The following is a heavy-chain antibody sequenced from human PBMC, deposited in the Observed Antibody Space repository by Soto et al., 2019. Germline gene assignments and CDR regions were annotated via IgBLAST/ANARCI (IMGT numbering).Heavy chain of an antibody. CDR2: TYYRSKWYN. Sequence: SQTLSLTCAISGDSVSSNSAAWNWIRQSPSRGLEWLGRTYYRSKWYNDYAVSVKSRITINPDTSRNQFSLQLNSVTPEDTAVYSCARLGRPGGNWFDPWAQGPLVTVSS. V-gene: IGHV6-1*01. CDR1: GDSVSSNSAA. J-gene: IGHJ5*01. D-gene: IGHD3-10*01. CDR3: ARLGRPGGNWFDP.